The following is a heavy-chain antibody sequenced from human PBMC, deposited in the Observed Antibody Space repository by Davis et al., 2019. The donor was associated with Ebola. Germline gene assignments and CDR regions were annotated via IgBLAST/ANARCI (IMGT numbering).Heavy chain of an antibody. V-gene: IGHV3-30-3*01. D-gene: IGHD6-6*01. Sequence: PGGSLRLSRAASGFTFSSYAMHWVRQAPGTGLEWVAVISYDGSNKYYADSVKGRFTISRDNSKNTLYLQMNSLRAEDTAVYYCARAGGSSSNAPDYWGQGTLVTVSS. J-gene: IGHJ4*02. CDR1: GFTFSSYA. CDR3: ARAGGSSSNAPDY. CDR2: ISYDGSNK.